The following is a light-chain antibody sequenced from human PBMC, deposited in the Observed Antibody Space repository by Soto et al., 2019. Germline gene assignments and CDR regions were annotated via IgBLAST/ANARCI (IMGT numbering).Light chain of an antibody. CDR3: QLYGSSRWT. Sequence: LGLANAPGTLSLSPFERARFSFMSRRTVGTPYLAWYQHKPGQAPRLLIYGASTRATGIPDRFSGSRSGTDFTLTISRLEPEDFAVYFCQLYGSSRWTFGQGTKVDI. CDR1: RTVGTPY. V-gene: IGKV3-20*01. CDR2: GAS. J-gene: IGKJ1*01.